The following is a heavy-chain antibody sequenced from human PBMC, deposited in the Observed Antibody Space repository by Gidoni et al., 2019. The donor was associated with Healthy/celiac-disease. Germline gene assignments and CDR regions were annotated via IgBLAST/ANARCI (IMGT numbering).Heavy chain of an antibody. CDR1: GFTVSSNY. J-gene: IGHJ4*02. CDR3: ASTRPYYDSSGYYDY. D-gene: IGHD3-22*01. Sequence: EVQLVESGGGLVQPGGSLRLSCAASGFTVSSNYMSWVRQAPGKGLEWVSVIYSGGSTYYADSVKGRFTISRDNSKNTLYLQMNSLRAEDTAVYYCASTRPYYDSSGYYDYWGQGTLVTVSS. CDR2: IYSGGST. V-gene: IGHV3-66*02.